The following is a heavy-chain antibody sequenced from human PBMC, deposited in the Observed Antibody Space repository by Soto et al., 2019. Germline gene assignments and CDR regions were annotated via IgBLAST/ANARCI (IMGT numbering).Heavy chain of an antibody. Sequence: QVHLVQSGAEVKKPGASVKVSCKGSGYGFTTYGITWVRQAPGQGLEWMAWIGAHNGNTNYAQKLQGRVTVTRDTSTSTAYIELRSLRSDDTAVYYCARGRYGDYWGQGALVTVSS. CDR2: IGAHNGNT. CDR3: ARGRYGDY. CDR1: GYGFTTYG. D-gene: IGHD1-1*01. V-gene: IGHV1-18*01. J-gene: IGHJ4*02.